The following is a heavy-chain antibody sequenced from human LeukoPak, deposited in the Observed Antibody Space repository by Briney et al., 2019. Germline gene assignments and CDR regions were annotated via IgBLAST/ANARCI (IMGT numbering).Heavy chain of an antibody. CDR2: IYSGGST. D-gene: IGHD3-10*01. J-gene: IGHJ4*02. V-gene: IGHV3-66*04. CDR3: ARHRLLWFGELDY. CDR1: GFTFSSYA. Sequence: GGSLRLSCAASGFTFSSYAMSWVRQAPGKGLEWVSVIYSGGSTYYADSVKGRFTISRDNSKNTLYLQMNSLRAEDTAVYYCARHRLLWFGELDYWGQGTLVTVSS.